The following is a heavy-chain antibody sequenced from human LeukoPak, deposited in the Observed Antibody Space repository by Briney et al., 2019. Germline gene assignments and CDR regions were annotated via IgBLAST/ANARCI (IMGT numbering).Heavy chain of an antibody. CDR3: ARVGGGDYDILTGYYP. CDR2: INPNSGGT. D-gene: IGHD3-9*01. J-gene: IGHJ5*02. Sequence: ASVKVSCKASGYTFTGYYMRWVRQAPGQGLEWMGWINPNSGGTNYAQKFQGRVTMTRDTSISTAYMELSRLRSDDTAVYYCARVGGGDYDILTGYYPWGQGTLVTVSS. CDR1: GYTFTGYY. V-gene: IGHV1-2*02.